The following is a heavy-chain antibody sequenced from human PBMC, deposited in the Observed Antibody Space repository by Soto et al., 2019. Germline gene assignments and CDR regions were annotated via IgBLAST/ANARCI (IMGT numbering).Heavy chain of an antibody. CDR3: AREGYDSSGYYGGGYWYFDL. Sequence: PSETISLTCTVSGGSISDNDYYWNLIHQPPGKGLEWIGTISHTGVAYYNTSLESRVVISVGTSENQFSLNLSSVTAADTAVYYCAREGYDSSGYYGGGYWYFDLWGRGTLVTVSS. J-gene: IGHJ2*01. CDR2: ISHTGVA. D-gene: IGHD3-22*01. V-gene: IGHV4-39*02. CDR1: GGSISDNDYY.